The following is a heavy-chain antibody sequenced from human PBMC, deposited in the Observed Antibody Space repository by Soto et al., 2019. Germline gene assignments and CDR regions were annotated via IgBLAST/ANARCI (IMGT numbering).Heavy chain of an antibody. D-gene: IGHD3-22*01. Sequence: GGSLRLSCAASGFTFSSYWMSWVRQAPGKGLEWVANIKQDGSEKYYVDSVKGRFTISRDNAKNSLYLQMNSPRAEDTAVYYCARDDSSGYFYYYYGMDVWGQGTTVTVSS. CDR2: IKQDGSEK. J-gene: IGHJ6*02. CDR3: ARDDSSGYFYYYYGMDV. V-gene: IGHV3-7*03. CDR1: GFTFSSYW.